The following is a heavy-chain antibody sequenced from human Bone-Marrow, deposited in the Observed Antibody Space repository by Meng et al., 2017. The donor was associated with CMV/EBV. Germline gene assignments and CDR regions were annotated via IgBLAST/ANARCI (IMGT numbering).Heavy chain of an antibody. V-gene: IGHV1-18*04. Sequence: ASVKVSCKASGYTFTGYYMHWVRQAPGQGLEWMGWISAYNGNTNYAQKLQGRVTMTTDTSTSTAYMELRSLRSDDTAVYYCARSAHCSSTSCYKELRFLEWLSPSYYYYGMDVWGQGTTVTVSS. CDR2: ISAYNGNT. J-gene: IGHJ6*02. D-gene: IGHD2-2*02. CDR3: ARSAHCSSTSCYKELRFLEWLSPSYYYYGMDV. CDR1: GYTFTGYY.